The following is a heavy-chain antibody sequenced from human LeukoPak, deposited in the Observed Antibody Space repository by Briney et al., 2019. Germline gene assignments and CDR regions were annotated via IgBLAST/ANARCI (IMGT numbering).Heavy chain of an antibody. Sequence: PSETLSLTCTVSGGSISGYYWSWIRQPPGKGLEWIGYIYYSGSTNYNPSLKSRVTMSVDTSKNQFSLKLSSVTAADTAVYYCARHSPRITMVRARFDPWGQGTLVTVSS. V-gene: IGHV4-59*08. CDR3: ARHSPRITMVRARFDP. D-gene: IGHD3-10*01. CDR1: GGSISGYY. J-gene: IGHJ5*02. CDR2: IYYSGST.